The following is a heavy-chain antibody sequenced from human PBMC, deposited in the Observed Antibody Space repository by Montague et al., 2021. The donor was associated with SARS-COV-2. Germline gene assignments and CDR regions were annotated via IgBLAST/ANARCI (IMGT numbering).Heavy chain of an antibody. J-gene: IGHJ4*02. CDR2: FYYTGYT. V-gene: IGHV4-39*01. D-gene: IGHD2-21*01. CDR3: ARVVGDCSSDSWYAVR. CDR1: GASTNSNSYY. Sequence: SETLSLTCAVSGASTNSNSYYWGWIRQPPGKVLDWIGSFYYTGYTCYTPSLKSRVTISGDTSKNQFSLKLTSVTAADTAVYYCARVVGDCSSDSWYAVRWGQGTVVTVSS.